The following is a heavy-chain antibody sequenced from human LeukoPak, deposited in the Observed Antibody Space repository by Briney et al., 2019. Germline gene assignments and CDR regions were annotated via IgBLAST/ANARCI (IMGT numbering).Heavy chain of an antibody. Sequence: GGSLRLSCTASGFTFGDYGMSWVRQAPGKGLEWVGFIRCKAYGGTTEYAASVKGRFTISRDDSKSIAYLQMNSLKTEDTAVYYCTRYSSGWPYYCYGMDVWGQGTTVTVSS. J-gene: IGHJ6*02. D-gene: IGHD6-19*01. CDR2: IRCKAYGGTT. CDR1: GFTFGDYG. CDR3: TRYSSGWPYYCYGMDV. V-gene: IGHV3-49*04.